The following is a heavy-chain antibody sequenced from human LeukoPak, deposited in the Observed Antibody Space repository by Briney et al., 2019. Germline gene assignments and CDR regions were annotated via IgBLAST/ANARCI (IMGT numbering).Heavy chain of an antibody. J-gene: IGHJ5*02. CDR1: GGSISSSSYH. Sequence: SETLSLTCTVSGGSISSSSYHWGWIRQPPGKGLEWIGSIYYSGSTHYNPSLKSRVTISVDTSKNQFSLKLSSVTAADTAVYYCARSSSWDWFDPWGQGTLVTVSS. CDR2: IYYSGST. V-gene: IGHV4-39*07. D-gene: IGHD6-13*01. CDR3: ARSSSWDWFDP.